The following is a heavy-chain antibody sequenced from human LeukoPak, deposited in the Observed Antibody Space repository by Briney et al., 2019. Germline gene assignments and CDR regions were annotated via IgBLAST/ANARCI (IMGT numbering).Heavy chain of an antibody. Sequence: PSETLSLTCTVSGGSISSDYWSWIRQPPGKRLQWIGYIYYSGGTHYDASLKSRATISVDTSKNQFSLKLTSVTAADTAVYYCTTFRPGVYFQNWGQGTLVT. J-gene: IGHJ1*01. CDR1: GGSISSDY. CDR2: IYYSGGT. V-gene: IGHV4-59*12. D-gene: IGHD2-21*01. CDR3: TTFRPGVYFQN.